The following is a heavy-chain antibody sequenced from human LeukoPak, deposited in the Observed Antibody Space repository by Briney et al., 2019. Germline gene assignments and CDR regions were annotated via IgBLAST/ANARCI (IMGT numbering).Heavy chain of an antibody. J-gene: IGHJ4*02. D-gene: IGHD6-13*01. Sequence: GRSLRLSCAGSGFTFSNYAIDWVRQAPGKGPYWVAVISDDGINKYYADSVKGRFIISRDNSKNTLYLQMNSLRGEDTAVYYCARGLGAAAAYWGQGTLVTVSS. CDR1: GFTFSNYA. V-gene: IGHV3-30*01. CDR3: ARGLGAAAAY. CDR2: ISDDGINK.